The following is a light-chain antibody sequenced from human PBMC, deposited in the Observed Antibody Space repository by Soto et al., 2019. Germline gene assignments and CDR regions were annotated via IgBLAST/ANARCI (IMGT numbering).Light chain of an antibody. CDR3: QQSYTTPVT. CDR1: QSISSY. CDR2: AAS. V-gene: IGKV1-39*01. J-gene: IGKJ2*01. Sequence: DIQMTQSPSSLSASVGDRVTITCRASQSISSYLNWYQQKPGKAPKLLIYAASSLQSGVPSRFSGSGSGTDFTLTINSLQPEDFATYYCQQSYTTPVTFGQGTKLKIK.